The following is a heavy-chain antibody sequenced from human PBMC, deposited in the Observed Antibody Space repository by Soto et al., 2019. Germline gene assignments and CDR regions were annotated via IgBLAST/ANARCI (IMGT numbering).Heavy chain of an antibody. CDR2: ISSSSNTI. CDR1: GFTFSTYS. Sequence: GGSLRLSCAASGFTFSTYSVNWVRQAPGKGLEWVSYISSSSNTIYYADSVKGRFTISRDNAKNSLYLQMNSLRDEDTAVYYCARDSSRGSPYFYYGLDVWGLGTTVTVSS. J-gene: IGHJ6*02. D-gene: IGHD2-2*01. V-gene: IGHV3-48*02. CDR3: ARDSSRGSPYFYYGLDV.